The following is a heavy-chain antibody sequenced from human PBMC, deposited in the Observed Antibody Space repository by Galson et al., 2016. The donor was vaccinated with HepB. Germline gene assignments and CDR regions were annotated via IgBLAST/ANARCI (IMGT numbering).Heavy chain of an antibody. CDR1: GHTFTYFY. D-gene: IGHD3-16*01. CDR3: ASWGGIMVATFYYYYGLDV. J-gene: IGHJ6*02. Sequence: SVKVSCKASGHTFTYFYIHWVRQAPGQGLEWMGIINPSGGGTTYAQKFQGRVSLTSDTSTSTVYMELTSLTSEDTAVYYCASWGGIMVATFYYYYGLDVWGQGTTVTVSS. CDR2: INPSGGGT. V-gene: IGHV1-46*01.